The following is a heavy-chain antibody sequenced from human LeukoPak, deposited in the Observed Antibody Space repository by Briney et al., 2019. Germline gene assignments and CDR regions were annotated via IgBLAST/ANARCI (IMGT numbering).Heavy chain of an antibody. CDR1: GFTVSSNY. J-gene: IGHJ4*02. D-gene: IGHD5-18*01. Sequence: GGSLRLSCAASGFTVSSNYMSWVRQAPGKGLEWVGFIRSKAYGGTTEYAASVKGRFTISRDDSKSIAYLQMNNLKTEDTAVYYCTRDRGYSYGPFYFDYWGQGTLVTVSS. V-gene: IGHV3-49*04. CDR3: TRDRGYSYGPFYFDY. CDR2: IRSKAYGGTT.